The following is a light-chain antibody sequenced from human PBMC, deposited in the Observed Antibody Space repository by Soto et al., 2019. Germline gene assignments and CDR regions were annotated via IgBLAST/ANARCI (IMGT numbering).Light chain of an antibody. CDR1: LGLGSSY. CDR2: GTS. V-gene: IGKV3-20*01. Sequence: EIVLTQSPGTLSLSPGEGATLSCRASLGLGSSYLAWYQQKPGQAPRLLSSGTSRRATGIPYRFSGSGSGTGFTLTISRLEPEDFAVYYCQQDDGSPYTFGQGTKLEI. J-gene: IGKJ2*01. CDR3: QQDDGSPYT.